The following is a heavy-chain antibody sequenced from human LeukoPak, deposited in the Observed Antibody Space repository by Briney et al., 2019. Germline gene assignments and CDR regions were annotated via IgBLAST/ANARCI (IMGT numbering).Heavy chain of an antibody. D-gene: IGHD4-17*01. CDR3: ARTRTVTTIRSHNWFDP. CDR2: INHSAST. V-gene: IGHV4-34*01. J-gene: IGHJ5*02. Sequence: INHSASTNYNPSLKSRVTISVDTSKTQCSLKLSSVTAADTAVYYCARTRTVTTIRSHNWFDPWGQGTLVTVSS.